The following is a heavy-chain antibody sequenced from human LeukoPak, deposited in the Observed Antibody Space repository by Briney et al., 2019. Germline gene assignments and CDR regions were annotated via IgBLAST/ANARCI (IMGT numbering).Heavy chain of an antibody. CDR1: GGSISSSSYY. V-gene: IGHV4-39*01. D-gene: IGHD3-10*01. CDR2: IYYSGSN. CDR3: ARRYYGSGSLTFDP. J-gene: IGHJ5*02. Sequence: SETLSLTCTVSGGSISSSSYYWGWIRQPPGKGLEWIVSIYYSGSNYYNPSLKRRVPISVDTSKNQFTLKLSAVTDADTAVYYCARRYYGSGSLTFDPWGQGTLVTVSS.